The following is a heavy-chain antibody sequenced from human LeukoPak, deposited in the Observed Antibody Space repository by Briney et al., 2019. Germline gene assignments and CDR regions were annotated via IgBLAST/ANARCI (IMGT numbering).Heavy chain of an antibody. Sequence: SETLSLTCTVTSGSISGHYWSWIRQPAGKEMQWIGRIYTSGATNYNPSLKSRVTMSIDTSKKEFTLKLTSVTAADTAVYYCARGGGRQYCSSTSCPAPLQHWGQGTLVTVSS. J-gene: IGHJ1*01. D-gene: IGHD2-2*01. V-gene: IGHV4-4*07. CDR3: ARGGGRQYCSSTSCPAPLQH. CDR1: SGSISGHY. CDR2: IYTSGAT.